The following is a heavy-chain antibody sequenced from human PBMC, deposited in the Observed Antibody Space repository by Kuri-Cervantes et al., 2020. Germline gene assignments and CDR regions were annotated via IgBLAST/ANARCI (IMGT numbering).Heavy chain of an antibody. D-gene: IGHD7-27*01. CDR2: ISYDGRNK. CDR3: ASEGWGSDYYGMDV. J-gene: IGHJ6*02. V-gene: IGHV3-30*04. Sequence: GGSLRLSCAASGFTFISYAMHWVRQAPGKGLEWVAVISYDGRNKYYADSVKGRFTISRDNSKNTLYLQMNSLRAEDTAVYYCASEGWGSDYYGMDVWGQGTTVTVSS. CDR1: GFTFISYA.